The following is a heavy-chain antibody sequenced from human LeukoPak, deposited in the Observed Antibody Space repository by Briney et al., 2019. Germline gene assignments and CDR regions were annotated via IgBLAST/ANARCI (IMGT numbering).Heavy chain of an antibody. J-gene: IGHJ4*02. CDR1: GYTFTSYD. D-gene: IGHD3-22*01. Sequence: ASVKVSCKASGYTFTSYDFNWVRQATGQRPEWMGWMSPNSGDTGYAQKFQGRVTMTRDTSTSTVYMELSSLRSEDTAVYYCARDASYYYDSSGCLDYWGQGTLVTVSS. CDR2: MSPNSGDT. CDR3: ARDASYYYDSSGCLDY. V-gene: IGHV1-8*01.